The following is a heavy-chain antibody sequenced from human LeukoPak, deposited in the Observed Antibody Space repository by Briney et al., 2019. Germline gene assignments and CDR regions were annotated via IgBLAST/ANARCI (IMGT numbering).Heavy chain of an antibody. D-gene: IGHD3-10*01. CDR2: ISGSGGST. CDR3: AWDSGGYYFDY. J-gene: IGHJ4*02. V-gene: IGHV3-23*01. CDR1: GFTFSSYA. Sequence: GSLRLSCAASGFTFSSYAMSWVRPAPGKGLEWVSAISGSGGSTYYADSVKGRFTISRDNSKNTLYLQMNSLRAEDTAVYYCAWDSGGYYFDYWGQGTLVTVSS.